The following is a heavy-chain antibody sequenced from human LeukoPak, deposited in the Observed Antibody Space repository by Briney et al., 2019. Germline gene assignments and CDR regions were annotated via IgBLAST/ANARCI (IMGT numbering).Heavy chain of an antibody. CDR1: GGSVSSHY. D-gene: IGHD2-21*01. Sequence: SETLSLTCTVSGGSVSSHYWTWIRQPAGRGLEWIGRADTSGNTAYNPSLKSRVTISVDTSKNQVSLKVISVSAADTAVYYCARGLSETVDWNYFDYWGRGTLVTVSS. CDR3: ARGLSETVDWNYFDY. CDR2: ADTSGNT. J-gene: IGHJ4*02. V-gene: IGHV4-4*07.